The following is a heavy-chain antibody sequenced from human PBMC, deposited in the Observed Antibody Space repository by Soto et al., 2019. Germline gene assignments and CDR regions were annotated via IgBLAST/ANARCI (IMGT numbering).Heavy chain of an antibody. D-gene: IGHD2-15*01. J-gene: IGHJ5*02. CDR1: GGSISSSSYF. V-gene: IGHV4-39*07. CDR2: IYYSGST. CDR3: ARDLKEYCSDGKCNWFYP. Sequence: PSETLSLTCTVSGGSISSSSYFWGWIRQPPGKGLEWIGSIYYSGSTNYNPSLKSRVTISFDASKNEISLQVRSATAADAAVYYCARDLKEYCSDGKCNWFYPWGQGTLVTVSS.